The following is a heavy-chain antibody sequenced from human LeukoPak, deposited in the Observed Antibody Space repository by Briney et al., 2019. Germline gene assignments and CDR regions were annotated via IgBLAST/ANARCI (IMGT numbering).Heavy chain of an antibody. D-gene: IGHD3-10*01. CDR2: ISAYNGNT. Sequence: GSSVKVSCKASGYTFTSYGISWVRQAPGPGLEWMGWISAYNGNTNYAQKFQGRVTMTTETSTTTAYMELRSLRSDDAAVYYCARIDLAYGSGTYYTSYFEYWGQGTLVTVSS. J-gene: IGHJ4*02. CDR1: GYTFTSYG. V-gene: IGHV1-18*01. CDR3: ARIDLAYGSGTYYTSYFEY.